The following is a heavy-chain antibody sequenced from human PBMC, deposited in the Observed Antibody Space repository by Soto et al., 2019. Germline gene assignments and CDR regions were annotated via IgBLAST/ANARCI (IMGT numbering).Heavy chain of an antibody. V-gene: IGHV3-21*01. CDR2: ISSSSYI. CDR1: GFTFSSYS. J-gene: IGHJ6*02. Sequence: GGSLRLSCAASGFTFSSYSMNWVRQAPGKGLEWVSSISSSSYIYYADSVKGRFTISRDNAKNSLYLQMNSLRAEDTAVYYCAREQWLDPGTLPIYYYYYYGMDVWGQGTTVTVSS. CDR3: AREQWLDPGTLPIYYYYYYGMDV. D-gene: IGHD6-19*01.